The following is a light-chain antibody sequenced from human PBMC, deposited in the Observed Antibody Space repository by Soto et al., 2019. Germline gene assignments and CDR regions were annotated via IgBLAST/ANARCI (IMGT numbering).Light chain of an antibody. V-gene: IGKV3-15*01. CDR2: DAS. CDR1: QSISRS. J-gene: IGKJ2*01. CDR3: HQYNCWPPGT. Sequence: EIVLTQSPAILSVSPGERATLSCRASQSISRSLAWYQQKPGQAPRLLISDASTRLTGIPARFSGSGSGTEFTLTTSSLQAEDFALSYCHQYNCWPPGTFGQGTKVEIK.